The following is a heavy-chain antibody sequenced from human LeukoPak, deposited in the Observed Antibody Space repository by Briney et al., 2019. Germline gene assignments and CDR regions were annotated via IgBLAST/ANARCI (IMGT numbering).Heavy chain of an antibody. CDR2: INTKNGVT. V-gene: IGHV1-2*02. CDR3: LRDLTYDGISSPDC. J-gene: IGHJ4*02. CDR1: GYTFTGYY. Sequence: ASVKVSCKASGYTFTGYYLHWVRQAPGQGLEWMGWINTKNGVTTYAQKFQGGVTMTRDTSISTAYMELGRLTSDDTAMYFCLRDLTYDGISSPDCWGQGSLVTVSS. D-gene: IGHD3-22*01.